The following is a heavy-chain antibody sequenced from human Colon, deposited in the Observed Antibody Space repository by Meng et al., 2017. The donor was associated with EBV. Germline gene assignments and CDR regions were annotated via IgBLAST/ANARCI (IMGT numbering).Heavy chain of an antibody. CDR1: GGSVRSGGYY. V-gene: IGHV4-31*03. CDR3: ARVSSGWDYFDY. Sequence: EHGQALGPGLETPSQPLSLTCTVYGGSVRSGGYYWTWIRQHPGKGLEWFGHIYYSGSTFYNPSLKRRVIISIDTSKNQFSLNLRSVTAADTAVYYCARVSSGWDYFDYWGQGTLVTVSS. CDR2: IYYSGST. J-gene: IGHJ4*02. D-gene: IGHD6-19*01.